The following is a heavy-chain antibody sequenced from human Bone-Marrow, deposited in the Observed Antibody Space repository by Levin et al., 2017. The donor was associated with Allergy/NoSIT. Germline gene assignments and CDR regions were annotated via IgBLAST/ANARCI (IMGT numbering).Heavy chain of an antibody. CDR3: ARDGYYYDSSGPPGDY. D-gene: IGHD3-22*01. CDR2: ISAYNGNT. V-gene: IGHV1-18*01. CDR1: GYTFTSYG. Sequence: GESLKISCKASGYTFTSYGISWVRQAPGQGLEWMGWISAYNGNTNYAQKLQGRVTMTTDTSTSTAYMELRSLRSDDTAVYYCARDGYYYDSSGPPGDYWGQGTLVTVSS. J-gene: IGHJ4*02.